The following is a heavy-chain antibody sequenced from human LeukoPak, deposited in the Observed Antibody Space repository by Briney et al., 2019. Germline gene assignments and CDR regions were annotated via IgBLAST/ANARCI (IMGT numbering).Heavy chain of an antibody. D-gene: IGHD3-10*01. CDR3: ARDKASSLLWFGESRNNNFDY. Sequence: ASVKVSCKASGYTFTSYGISWVRQAPGQGLEWMGWISAYNGNTNYAQKLQGRVTMTTDTSTSTAYMELRSLRSDDTAVYYCARDKASSLLWFGESRNNNFDYWGQGTLVTVSS. CDR1: GYTFTSYG. CDR2: ISAYNGNT. V-gene: IGHV1-18*01. J-gene: IGHJ4*02.